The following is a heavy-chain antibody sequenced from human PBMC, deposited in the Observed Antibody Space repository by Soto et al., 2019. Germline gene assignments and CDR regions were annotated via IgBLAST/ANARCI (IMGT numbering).Heavy chain of an antibody. CDR2: IYYSGST. V-gene: IGHV4-59*08. J-gene: IGHJ5*02. D-gene: IGHD6-13*01. CDR1: GGSISSYY. CDR3: ARHVPGIAAAGTRWYDP. Sequence: PSEPLSLTCTVSGGSISSYYWSWIRQPPGKGLEWIGYIYYSGSTNYNPSLKSRVTISVDTSKNQFSLKLSSVTAADTAVYYCARHVPGIAAAGTRWYDPWGQGALDTSSS.